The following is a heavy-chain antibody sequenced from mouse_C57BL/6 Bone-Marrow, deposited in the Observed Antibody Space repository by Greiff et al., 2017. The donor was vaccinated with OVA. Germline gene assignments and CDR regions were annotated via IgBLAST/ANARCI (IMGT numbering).Heavy chain of an antibody. CDR1: GYSFTDYN. CDR2: INPNYGTT. V-gene: IGHV1-39*01. D-gene: IGHD3-3*01. CDR3: ARGTVECFDV. Sequence: VQLQQSGPELVKPGASVKISCKASGYSFTDYNMNWVKQSNGKSLEWIGVINPNYGTTGYNQKFKGKATLTVDQSSSTAYMQLNSLTSVNSAVYYGARGTVECFDVWGTGTTVTVSS. J-gene: IGHJ1*03.